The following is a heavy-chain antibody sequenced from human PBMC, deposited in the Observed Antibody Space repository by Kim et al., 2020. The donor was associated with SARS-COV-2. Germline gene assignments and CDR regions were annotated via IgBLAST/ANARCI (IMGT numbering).Heavy chain of an antibody. J-gene: IGHJ4*02. D-gene: IGHD1-26*01. V-gene: IGHV3-74*01. CDR3: ARAPIVGATSIDY. Sequence: YADYVKGRFTISRDNAKNTLYLQMNSLRAEDTAVYYCARAPIVGATSIDYWGQGTLVTVSS.